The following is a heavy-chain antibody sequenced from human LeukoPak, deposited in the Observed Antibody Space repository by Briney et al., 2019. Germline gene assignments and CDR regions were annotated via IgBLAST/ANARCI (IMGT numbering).Heavy chain of an antibody. J-gene: IGHJ4*02. Sequence: GGYLRLYCAASGFTFSGYSMNWVRQAPGKGLEWVSSISSSSSYIYYEDSGKGRFTISRDNAKNSLYLKMHSPRAEDTAVYYCARDPSYSSSSRLDYWGQGTLVTVSS. V-gene: IGHV3-21*01. D-gene: IGHD6-6*01. CDR2: ISSSSSYI. CDR3: ARDPSYSSSSRLDY. CDR1: GFTFSGYS.